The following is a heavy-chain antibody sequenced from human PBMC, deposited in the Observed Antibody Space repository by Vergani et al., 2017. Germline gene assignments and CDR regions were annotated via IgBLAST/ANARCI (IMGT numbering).Heavy chain of an antibody. CDR2: ISYDGSNK. J-gene: IGHJ3*02. CDR1: GFTFSSYG. Sequence: QVQLAESGGGVVQPGRSLRLSCAASGFTFSSYGMHWVRQAPGKGLEWVAVISYDGSNKYYADSVKGRFTISRDNSKNTLYLQMNSLRAEDTAVYYCAKDRGEGDAFDIWGQGTMVTVSS. D-gene: IGHD3-16*01. V-gene: IGHV3-30*18. CDR3: AKDRGEGDAFDI.